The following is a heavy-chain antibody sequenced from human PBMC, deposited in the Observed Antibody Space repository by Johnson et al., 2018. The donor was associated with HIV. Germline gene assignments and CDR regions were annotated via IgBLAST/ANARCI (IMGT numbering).Heavy chain of an antibody. J-gene: IGHJ3*02. Sequence: MQLVESGGGLVKPGGSLRLSCAASGFTFSDYYMSWIRQAPGKGLEWVSAISASGGSTYYADSVKGRFTISTDNSKNTLYLQMNSLRAEDTAVSYCARAGRQQLVLDAFDIWGQGTMVTVSS. CDR3: ARAGRQQLVLDAFDI. CDR1: GFTFSDYY. V-gene: IGHV3-23*04. CDR2: ISASGGST. D-gene: IGHD6-13*01.